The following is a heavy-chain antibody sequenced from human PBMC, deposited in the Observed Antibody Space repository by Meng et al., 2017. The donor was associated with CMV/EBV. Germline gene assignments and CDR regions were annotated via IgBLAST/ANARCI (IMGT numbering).Heavy chain of an antibody. J-gene: IGHJ4*02. D-gene: IGHD5-12*01. CDR3: ARVRVTRRAGGGGSLIDSIVDKVATKGYHFDN. V-gene: IGHV4-59*01. Sequence: GSLRLSCTVSGGSINNYYWNWIRQPPGKGLEWIGYTNHSGSSKYSPALKSRVIISSDTSKNQFSLKLNSMTAADTAVYFCARVRVTRRAGGGGSLIDSIVDKVATKGYHFDNWGQGTLVTVSS. CDR2: TNHSGSS. CDR1: GGSINNYY.